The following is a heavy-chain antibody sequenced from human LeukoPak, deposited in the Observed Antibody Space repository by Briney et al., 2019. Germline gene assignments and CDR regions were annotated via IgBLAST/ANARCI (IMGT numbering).Heavy chain of an antibody. CDR3: ARYVVYGSGKYYFDY. CDR1: GGSVSSTTYY. Sequence: PSETLSLTCTVSGGSVSSTTYYWSWIRQPPGKGLEWIASINYSGSTYYNPSLKRRVTISVDTSENQFSLKLSSVTAADTAVYYCARYVVYGSGKYYFDYWGQGTLVTVSS. V-gene: IGHV4-39*01. D-gene: IGHD3-10*01. J-gene: IGHJ4*02. CDR2: INYSGST.